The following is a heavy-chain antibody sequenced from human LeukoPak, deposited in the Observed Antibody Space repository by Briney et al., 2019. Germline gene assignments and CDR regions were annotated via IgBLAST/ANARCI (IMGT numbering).Heavy chain of an antibody. CDR2: IIPIFGTA. Sequence: SVKVSCKACVPTFSSISIMWVPQPPGQGLEWMGGIIPIFGTANYAQKFQGRVTITADESTSTGCMELRGQRSEQRAVYYCASQYGGNGFFDYWGQGTLVTVSS. CDR3: ASQYGGNGFFDY. D-gene: IGHD4-23*01. J-gene: IGHJ4*02. CDR1: VPTFSSIS. V-gene: IGHV1-69*13.